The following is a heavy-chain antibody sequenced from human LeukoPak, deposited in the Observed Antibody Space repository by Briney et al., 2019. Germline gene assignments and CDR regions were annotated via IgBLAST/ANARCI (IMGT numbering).Heavy chain of an antibody. D-gene: IGHD6-13*01. CDR2: IYYSGST. Sequence: SETLSLTCTVSGGSISSSSYYWGWIRQPPGKGLEWIGSIYYSGSTYYNPSLKSRVTISVDTSKNQFSLKLSSVTAADTAVYYCARLRGIAAAGTSSDYFDYWGQGTLVTVSS. CDR1: GGSISSSSYY. CDR3: ARLRGIAAAGTSSDYFDY. J-gene: IGHJ4*02. V-gene: IGHV4-39*01.